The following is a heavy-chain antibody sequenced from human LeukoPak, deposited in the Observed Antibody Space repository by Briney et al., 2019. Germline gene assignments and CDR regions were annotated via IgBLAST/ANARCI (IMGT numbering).Heavy chain of an antibody. J-gene: IGHJ6*02. D-gene: IGHD3-22*01. CDR1: GFTFSSYS. CDR2: ISSSSSYI. Sequence: GGSLRLSCAASGFTFSSYSMNWVRQAPGKGLEWVSSISSSSSYIYYADSVKGRFTISRDNAKNSLYLQMNSLRAEGTAVYYCARERDYYAASGAPYYYYGMDVWGQGTTVTVSS. CDR3: ARERDYYAASGAPYYYYGMDV. V-gene: IGHV3-21*01.